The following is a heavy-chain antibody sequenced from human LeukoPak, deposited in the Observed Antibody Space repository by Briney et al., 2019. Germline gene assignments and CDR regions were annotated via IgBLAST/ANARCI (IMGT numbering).Heavy chain of an antibody. CDR2: IYYSGST. Sequence: SQTLSLTCTVSGGSISSGGYYWSWIRQHPGKGLEWIGYIYYSGSTYYNPSLKSRVTISVDTSKNQFSLKLSSVTAADTAVYYCARDALGAFDIWGQGTMVTVSS. CDR1: GGSISSGGYY. V-gene: IGHV4-31*03. CDR3: ARDALGAFDI. J-gene: IGHJ3*02. D-gene: IGHD7-27*01.